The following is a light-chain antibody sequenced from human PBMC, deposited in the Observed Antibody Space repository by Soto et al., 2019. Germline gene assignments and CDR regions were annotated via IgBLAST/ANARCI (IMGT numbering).Light chain of an antibody. Sequence: QAVVTQEPSLTVSPGGTVTLTCGSSTGAVTSGHFPYWFQQKAGQAPRILICDTNSKHSWTPARFSGSLLGGKAALTLSGAQPEDEADYYCLLTYTDTRVFGTGTKLTVL. J-gene: IGLJ1*01. CDR3: LLTYTDTRV. CDR2: DTN. V-gene: IGLV7-46*01. CDR1: TGAVTSGHF.